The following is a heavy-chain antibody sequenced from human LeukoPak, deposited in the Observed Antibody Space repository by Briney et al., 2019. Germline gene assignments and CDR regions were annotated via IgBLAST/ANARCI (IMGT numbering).Heavy chain of an antibody. Sequence: GGSLRLSCAASGFTFSTYGMHWVRQAPGKGLEWVAFMHYDGNIKYYADSVKGRFTISRDTSKNTLYLQMNSLRVEDTAVYYCAKDACSGGTCYGGWYCDLWGRGTLVTVSP. CDR1: GFTFSTYG. V-gene: IGHV3-30*02. D-gene: IGHD2-15*01. J-gene: IGHJ2*01. CDR2: MHYDGNIK. CDR3: AKDACSGGTCYGGWYCDL.